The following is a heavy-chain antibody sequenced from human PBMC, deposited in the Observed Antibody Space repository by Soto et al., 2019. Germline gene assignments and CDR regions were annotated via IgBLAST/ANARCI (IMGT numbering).Heavy chain of an antibody. V-gene: IGHV1-69*01. J-gene: IGHJ3*02. D-gene: IGHD3-22*01. CDR2: IIPIFGTA. CDR3: ARDYYYDSMGAKLFLTRDDAFDI. Sequence: GXSVKVSCKASGGTFSSYAISWVRQAPVQGLEWMGGIIPIFGTANYAQKFQGRVTITADESTSTAYMELSSLRSEDTAVYYCARDYYYDSMGAKLFLTRDDAFDIWGQGTMVTV. CDR1: GGTFSSYA.